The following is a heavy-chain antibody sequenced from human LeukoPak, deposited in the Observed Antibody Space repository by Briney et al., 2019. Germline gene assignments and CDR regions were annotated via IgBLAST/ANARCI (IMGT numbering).Heavy chain of an antibody. D-gene: IGHD5-18*01. Sequence: PGGSLRLSCAASGFTFSSYAMHWVRQAPGKGLEWVAVISYDGSNKYYADSVKGRFTISRDNSKNTLYLQMNSLRAEGTAVYYCARVGTAMVDYWGQGTLVTVSS. CDR3: ARVGTAMVDY. CDR2: ISYDGSNK. J-gene: IGHJ4*02. V-gene: IGHV3-30*07. CDR1: GFTFSSYA.